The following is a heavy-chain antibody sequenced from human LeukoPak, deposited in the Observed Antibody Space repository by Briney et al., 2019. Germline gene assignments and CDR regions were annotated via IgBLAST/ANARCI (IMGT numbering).Heavy chain of an antibody. CDR1: GFTFSDYY. V-gene: IGHV3-11*01. D-gene: IGHD3-10*01. J-gene: IGHJ6*02. CDR2: ISSSGSTI. Sequence: AGGSLRLSCAASGFTFSDYYMSWIRQAPGKGLEWVSYISSSGSTIYYADSVKGRFTISRDNAKNSLYLQMNSLRAEDTAVYYCATEGQYYYGSGSLDSMDVWGQGTTVTVSS. CDR3: ATEGQYYYGSGSLDSMDV.